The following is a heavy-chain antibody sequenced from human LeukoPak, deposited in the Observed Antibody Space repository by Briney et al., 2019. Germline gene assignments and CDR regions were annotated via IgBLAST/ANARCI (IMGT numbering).Heavy chain of an antibody. CDR2: IYYSGST. CDR1: GGSISSGGYY. CDR3: AISDYGGGTDY. D-gene: IGHD4-23*01. Sequence: PSETLSLTCTVSGGSISSGGYYWSWIRQHPGKGLEWIGYIYYSGSTYYNPSLKSRVTISVDTSKNQFSLKLSSVTAADTAVYYCAISDYGGGTDYWGQGTLVTVSS. J-gene: IGHJ4*02. V-gene: IGHV4-31*03.